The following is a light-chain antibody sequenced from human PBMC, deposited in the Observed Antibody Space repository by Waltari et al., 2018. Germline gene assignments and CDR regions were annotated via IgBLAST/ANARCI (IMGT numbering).Light chain of an antibody. V-gene: IGKV3-15*01. CDR2: GAS. J-gene: IGKJ4*01. Sequence: EIVMTQSPATLSVSPGERATLSCRASQSVSSNLDWYQQKPGQAPRLLIYGASTRATGLPARFSGSGSGTEFALTISSLQSEDFAVYYCQQYNNWPLTFGGGTKVEIK. CDR1: QSVSSN. CDR3: QQYNNWPLT.